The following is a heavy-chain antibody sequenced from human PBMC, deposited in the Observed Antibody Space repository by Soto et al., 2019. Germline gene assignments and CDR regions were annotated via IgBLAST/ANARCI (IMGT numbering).Heavy chain of an antibody. V-gene: IGHV4-34*01. J-gene: IGHJ4*02. Sequence: SENLSVTCAFYVGSFSVYYWSLIRQPPGKGLEWIGEINHSGSTNYNPSLKSRVTISVDTSKNQFSLKLSSVTAADTALYYCARGRSGGSRNDLNFDYWGQGTMVTVSS. D-gene: IGHD2-15*01. CDR1: VGSFSVYY. CDR3: ARGRSGGSRNDLNFDY. CDR2: INHSGST.